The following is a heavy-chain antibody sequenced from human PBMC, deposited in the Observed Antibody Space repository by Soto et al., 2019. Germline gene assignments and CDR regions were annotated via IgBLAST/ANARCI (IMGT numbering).Heavy chain of an antibody. CDR3: ASGPISTTVTTIDC. D-gene: IGHD4-17*01. Sequence: ASVKVSCKASGYTFTSYAMHWVRQAPGQRLEWKGWINAGNGNTKNSQKKQGRVSITRYISASTAYLELSSLRSEDTAVYYCASGPISTTVTTIDCWGQGTLVTVSS. J-gene: IGHJ4*02. CDR1: GYTFTSYA. V-gene: IGHV1-3*01. CDR2: INAGNGNT.